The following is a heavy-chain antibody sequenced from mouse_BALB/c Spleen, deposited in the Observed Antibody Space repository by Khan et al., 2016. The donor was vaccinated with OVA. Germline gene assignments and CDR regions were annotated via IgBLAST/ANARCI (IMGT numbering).Heavy chain of an antibody. CDR2: INTYTGEP. D-gene: IGHD6-1*01. J-gene: IGHJ1*01. V-gene: IGHV9-3-1*01. CDR3: ARSASDWIFDV. Sequence: QIQLVQSGPELKKPGETVKISCKASGYTFTNYGMNWVKQAPGKGLKWMGWINTYTGEPTYADDFKGRFAFSLETSANTAYLQINNLKNEDTATYFCARSASDWIFDVWGAGTTVTVSS. CDR1: GYTFTNYG.